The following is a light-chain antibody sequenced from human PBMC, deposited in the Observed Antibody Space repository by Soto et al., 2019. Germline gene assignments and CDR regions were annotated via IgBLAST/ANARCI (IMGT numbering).Light chain of an antibody. CDR3: HQTYSTPGT. V-gene: IGKV1-39*01. J-gene: IGKJ1*01. Sequence: DIQVTQSPSSLSAPAGNTVTITRRASQSIRGYLNWYQQKPGKAPKPLIYTASTLHSGVPSRFSGSGSGTDFTLSISNLQPEDFAHYFCHQTYSTPGTFGQGTKVDIK. CDR2: TAS. CDR1: QSIRGY.